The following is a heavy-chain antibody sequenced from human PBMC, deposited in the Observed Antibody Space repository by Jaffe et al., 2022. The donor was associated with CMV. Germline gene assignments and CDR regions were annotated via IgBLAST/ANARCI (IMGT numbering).Heavy chain of an antibody. CDR3: ARDLDYYDSSGYSFDY. V-gene: IGHV3-21*01. CDR1: GFTFSSYS. Sequence: EVQLVESGGGLVKPGGSLRLSCAASGFTFSSYSMNWVRQAPGKGLEWVSSISSSSSYIYYADSVKGRFTISRDNAKNSLYLQMNSLRAEDTAVYYCARDLDYYDSSGYSFDYWGQGTLVTVSS. J-gene: IGHJ4*02. CDR2: ISSSSSYI. D-gene: IGHD3-22*01.